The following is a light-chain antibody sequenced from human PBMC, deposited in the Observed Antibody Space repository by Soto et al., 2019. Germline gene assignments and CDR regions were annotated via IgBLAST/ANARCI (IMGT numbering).Light chain of an antibody. CDR3: QQYSNSPCT. Sequence: EIVLTQSPGILSLSPGERATLSCRASQSVRSDYLAWFQQKPGQAPRLLITGASSRATGIPDRFSGSGSGTDFTLTISRLEPEDFAVYFCQQYSNSPCTFGQGTKLEIK. CDR1: QSVRSDY. J-gene: IGKJ2*02. V-gene: IGKV3-20*01. CDR2: GAS.